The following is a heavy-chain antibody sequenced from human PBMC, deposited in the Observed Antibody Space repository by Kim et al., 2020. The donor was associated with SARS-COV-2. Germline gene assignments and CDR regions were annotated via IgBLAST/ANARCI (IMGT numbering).Heavy chain of an antibody. V-gene: IGHV3-30-3*01. CDR3: AREYCGGDCYSGFDY. CDR2: ISYDGSNK. Sequence: GGSLRLSCAASGFTFSSYAMHWVRQAPGKGLEWVAVISYDGSNKYYADSVKGRFTISRDNSKNTLYLQMNSLRAEDTAVYYCAREYCGGDCYSGFDYWGQGTLVTVSS. D-gene: IGHD2-21*02. J-gene: IGHJ4*02. CDR1: GFTFSSYA.